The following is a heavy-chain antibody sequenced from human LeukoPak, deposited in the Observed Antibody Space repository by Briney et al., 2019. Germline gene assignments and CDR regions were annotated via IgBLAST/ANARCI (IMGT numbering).Heavy chain of an antibody. V-gene: IGHV3-66*01. J-gene: IGHJ4*02. D-gene: IGHD1-26*01. CDR2: IYSGGST. Sequence: GGSLRLSCAASGFTVSSNYMSWVRQAPGKGLEWVSVIYSGGSTYYADSVKGRFTISRDNSKNTLYLQMNSLRAEDTAVYYCARERVGATRRFDYWGQGTLVTVSS. CDR3: ARERVGATRRFDY. CDR1: GFTVSSNY.